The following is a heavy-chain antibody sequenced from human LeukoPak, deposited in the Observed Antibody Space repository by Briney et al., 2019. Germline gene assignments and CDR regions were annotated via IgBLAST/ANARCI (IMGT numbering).Heavy chain of an antibody. D-gene: IGHD6-13*01. CDR2: IWNDGNRK. CDR1: GFTFSSYG. J-gene: IGHJ4*02. CDR3: AKRGSYCFDY. Sequence: AGGSLRLSCAASGFTFSSYGMHWVRQAPGKGLEWVAVIWNDGNRKYHADSVKGRFTISRDNSKNTLYLEMNSLRAEDTAVYYCAKRGSYCFDYFGQGTLVTVSS. V-gene: IGHV3-33*03.